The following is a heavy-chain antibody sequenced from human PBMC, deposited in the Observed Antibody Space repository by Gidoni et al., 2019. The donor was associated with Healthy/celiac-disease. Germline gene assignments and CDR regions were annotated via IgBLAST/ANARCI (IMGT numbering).Heavy chain of an antibody. J-gene: IGHJ4*02. V-gene: IGHV3-23*01. Sequence: TISRDNSKNTLYLQMNSLRAEDTAVYYCAKAGVVAKIYYFDYWGQGTLVTVSS. CDR3: AKAGVVAKIYYFDY. D-gene: IGHD2-15*01.